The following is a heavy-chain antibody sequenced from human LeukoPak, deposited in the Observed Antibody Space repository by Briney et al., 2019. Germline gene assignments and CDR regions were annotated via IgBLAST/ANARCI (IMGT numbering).Heavy chain of an antibody. D-gene: IGHD4-17*01. CDR3: ARGGDDYGDYYFDY. CDR2: IIPIFGTA. V-gene: IGHV1-69*06. CDR1: GGTFSSYA. Sequence: GSSVKVSCKASGGTFSSYAISWVRQAPGQGLEWMGGIIPIFGTANYAQKFQGRVTITADKSTSTAYMKLSSLRSEDTAVYYCARGGDDYGDYYFDYWGQGTLVTVSS. J-gene: IGHJ4*02.